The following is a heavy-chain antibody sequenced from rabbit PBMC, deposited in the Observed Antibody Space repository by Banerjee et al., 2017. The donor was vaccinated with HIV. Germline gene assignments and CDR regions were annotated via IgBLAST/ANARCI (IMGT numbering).Heavy chain of an antibody. CDR1: GSDISSYS. D-gene: IGHD3-1*01. V-gene: IGHV1S47*01. J-gene: IGHJ6*01. CDR3: LRRWGSMDL. Sequence: QEQLVESGGGLVTPGGTLTLTCTASGSDISSYSISWVRQAPGKGLEWIACIVPDSAGTDYASWVNGRFTSSLDNAQNTVFLQMTSLTAADTATYFCLRRWGSMDLWGQGTLVT. CDR2: IVPDSAGT.